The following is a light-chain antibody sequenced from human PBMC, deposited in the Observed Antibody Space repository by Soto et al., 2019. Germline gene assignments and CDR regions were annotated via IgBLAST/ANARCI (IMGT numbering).Light chain of an antibody. CDR2: LEGSGSH. V-gene: IGLV4-60*03. J-gene: IGLJ3*02. Sequence: QSVLTQSSSASASLGSSVKLTCTLSSGHSSYIIAWHQQQPGKAPRYLMKLEGSGSHNKGSGVPDRFSGSSSGADRYLTISNLQSEDEADYYCETWDSNTHTVFGGGTKLTVL. CDR3: ETWDSNTHTV. CDR1: SGHSSYI.